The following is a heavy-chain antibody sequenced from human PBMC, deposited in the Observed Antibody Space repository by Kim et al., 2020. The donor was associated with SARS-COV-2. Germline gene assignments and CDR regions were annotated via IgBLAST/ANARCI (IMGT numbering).Heavy chain of an antibody. Sequence: GSTYYADSVKGRFTVSRDNSKNTVFLQLNTLSAEDSAVYYCAKAQNIDTIEDWGQGTLVTVSS. J-gene: IGHJ4*02. CDR2: GST. CDR3: AKAQNIDTIED. V-gene: IGHV3-23*01. D-gene: IGHD3-3*01.